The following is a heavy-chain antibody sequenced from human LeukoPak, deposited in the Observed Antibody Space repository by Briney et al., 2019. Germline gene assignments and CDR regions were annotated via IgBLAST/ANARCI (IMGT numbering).Heavy chain of an antibody. V-gene: IGHV4-39*01. CDR1: GASVTSGGFY. Sequence: SETLSLTCSVSGASVTSGGFYWGWLRQPPGKRPEWIATVYYTGSTYYNPSLKSRVTISIDTSKNQFSLRLTSVTTTDTAIYHCARHSGSGSLSRPFDPWGQGTLVAVSS. J-gene: IGHJ5*02. D-gene: IGHD3-10*01. CDR3: ARHSGSGSLSRPFDP. CDR2: VYYTGST.